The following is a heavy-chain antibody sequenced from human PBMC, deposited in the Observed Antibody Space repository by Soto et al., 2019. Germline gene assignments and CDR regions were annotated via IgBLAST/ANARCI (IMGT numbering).Heavy chain of an antibody. V-gene: IGHV4-39*01. J-gene: IGHJ4*02. D-gene: IGHD4-17*01. CDR1: GGSISSSSYY. Sequence: PSETLSLTCTVSGGSISSSSYYWGWIRQPPGKGLEWIGNIYYSGSTYYNPSLKSRVTISVDTSKNQFSLKLSSVTAADTAVYYCARLTKVTPDYWGRGTLVTLSS. CDR2: IYYSGST. CDR3: ARLTKVTPDY.